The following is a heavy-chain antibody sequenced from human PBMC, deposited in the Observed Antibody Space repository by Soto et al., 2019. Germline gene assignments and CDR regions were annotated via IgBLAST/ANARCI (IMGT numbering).Heavy chain of an antibody. D-gene: IGHD6-6*01. Sequence: ESGGGVVQPGRSLRLSCAASGFTFSSYGMHWVRQAPGKGLEWVAVISYDGSNKYYADSVKGRFTISRDNSKNTLYLQMNSLRAEDTAVYYCAKDREMAARPVWFDPWGQGTLVTVSS. J-gene: IGHJ5*02. CDR1: GFTFSSYG. CDR2: ISYDGSNK. V-gene: IGHV3-30*18. CDR3: AKDREMAARPVWFDP.